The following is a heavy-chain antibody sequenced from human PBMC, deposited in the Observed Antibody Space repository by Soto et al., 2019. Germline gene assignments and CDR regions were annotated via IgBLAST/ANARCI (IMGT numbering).Heavy chain of an antibody. CDR2: TYYRSKWYS. CDR1: GDSVSSTSAA. Sequence: QVQLHQSGPGLVKPSQTLSVTCVISGDSVSSTSAAWNWIRQSPSRGLEWLGRTYYRSKWYSDYAASVESRIAVLPDTSKNHFSLQLNSVTPEDTAVYYCARGEQYSGRVFADWGPGTRVTVSS. V-gene: IGHV6-1*01. D-gene: IGHD1-26*01. J-gene: IGHJ4*02. CDR3: ARGEQYSGRVFAD.